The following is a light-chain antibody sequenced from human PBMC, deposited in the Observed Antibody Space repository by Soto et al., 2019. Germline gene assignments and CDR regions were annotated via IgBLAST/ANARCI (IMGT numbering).Light chain of an antibody. CDR1: SSNIGNKD. CDR3: GTWDSALSAHV. Sequence: QSVLAQPPSVSAAPGQKVTISCSGSSSNIGNKDVSWYQQLPGTAPKLLIYENNKRPSGIPDRFSGSKSGTSGTLGITGLQTGDEADYYCGTWDSALSAHVFGTGTKVTVL. J-gene: IGLJ1*01. V-gene: IGLV1-51*02. CDR2: ENN.